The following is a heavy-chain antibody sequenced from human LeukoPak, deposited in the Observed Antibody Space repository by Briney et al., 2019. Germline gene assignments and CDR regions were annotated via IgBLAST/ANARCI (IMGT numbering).Heavy chain of an antibody. J-gene: IGHJ4*02. D-gene: IGHD3-3*01. CDR2: IVNSGGST. CDR1: GFTFTNYA. V-gene: IGHV3-23*01. Sequence: GGSLRLSCAASGFTFTNYAMGWVRQAPGKGLEWVANIVNSGGSTDYADSVKGRFTISRDNSRNTLFLQMNSLRAEDTAVYYCAKILLDHMSSPFDYWGQGTLVIVSS. CDR3: AKILLDHMSSPFDY.